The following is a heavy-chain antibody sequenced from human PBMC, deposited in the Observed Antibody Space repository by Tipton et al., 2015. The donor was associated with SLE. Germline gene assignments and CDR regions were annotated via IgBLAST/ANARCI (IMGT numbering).Heavy chain of an antibody. D-gene: IGHD5/OR15-5a*01. CDR3: ARDGHGVDDFDS. CDR1: GYTFTGYY. Sequence: QSGAEVKRPGASVKVSCKASGYTFTGYYMHWVRQAPGQGLEWMGWMNPNSGRTGFAQTFQGRVAMTRDTSINTVYMELSSLRSEDTGVYFCARDGHGVDDFDSWGQGTLVTVFS. CDR2: MNPNSGRT. J-gene: IGHJ4*02. V-gene: IGHV1-8*02.